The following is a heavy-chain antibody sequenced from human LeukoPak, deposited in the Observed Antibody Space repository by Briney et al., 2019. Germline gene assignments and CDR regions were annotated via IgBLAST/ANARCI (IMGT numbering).Heavy chain of an antibody. V-gene: IGHV4-28*05. CDR2: IYYSGGI. J-gene: IGHJ3*02. CDR1: GYSISTSNY. D-gene: IGHD4-17*01. Sequence: SDTLSLTCAVSGYSISTSNYWAWIRQPPGKGLEWTGHIYYSGGIYYNPSLKSRVTMSVDTSKNQFSLKLSSVTAVDTAVYYCARKTTTGPTKAAFDIWGQGTMLTVSS. CDR3: ARKTTTGPTKAAFDI.